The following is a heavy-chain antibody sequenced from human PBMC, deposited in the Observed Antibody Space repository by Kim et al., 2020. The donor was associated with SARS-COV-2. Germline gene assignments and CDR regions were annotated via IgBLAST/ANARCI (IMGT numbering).Heavy chain of an antibody. D-gene: IGHD2-2*01. V-gene: IGHV3-23*01. CDR2: ISAGGDVT. Sequence: GGSLRLSCVASGFRFSNFALSWVRQAPGKGLEWVSGISAGGDVTNYADSVRGRFTVSRDNSKSTLYLQVNTLRAEDTAMFYCAVRAVPAPVEESYFDYWGQGALVIVSS. CDR1: GFRFSNFA. CDR3: AVRAVPAPVEESYFDY. J-gene: IGHJ4*02.